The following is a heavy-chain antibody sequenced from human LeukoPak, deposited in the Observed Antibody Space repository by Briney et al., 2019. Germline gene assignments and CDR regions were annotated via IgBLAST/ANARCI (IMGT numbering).Heavy chain of an antibody. Sequence: GGPLRLSCAASGFTFSSNWMHWVRQAPGKGLVWVSRTNPDGSYTNHADSVKDRFTISRDNAKNTLYLQMNSLRAEDTAVYYCARDMTGGADSWGQGTLVTVSS. CDR1: GFTFSSNW. CDR2: TNPDGSYT. D-gene: IGHD2-8*02. V-gene: IGHV3-74*01. CDR3: ARDMTGGADS. J-gene: IGHJ4*02.